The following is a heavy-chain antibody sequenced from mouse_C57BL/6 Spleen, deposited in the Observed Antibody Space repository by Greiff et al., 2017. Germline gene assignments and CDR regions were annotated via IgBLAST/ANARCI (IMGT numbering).Heavy chain of an antibody. J-gene: IGHJ4*01. V-gene: IGHV1-80*01. D-gene: IGHD1-1*01. CDR1: GYSFSSYW. Sequence: QVQLQQSGAELVKPGASVKISCKASGYSFSSYWMNWVKQRPGKGLEWIGQIYPGDGDTTYNGKFKGKATLTADKSSSTAYMQLSSLTSEDSAVYYCARGDNRSSRYAMDYWGQGTSVTVSS. CDR2: IYPGDGDT. CDR3: ARGDNRSSRYAMDY.